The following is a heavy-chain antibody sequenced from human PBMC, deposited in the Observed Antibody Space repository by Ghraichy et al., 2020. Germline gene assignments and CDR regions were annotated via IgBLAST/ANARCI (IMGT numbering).Heavy chain of an antibody. CDR1: GFTVSSNY. V-gene: IGHV3-53*01. D-gene: IGHD1-26*01. CDR2: IYSGGST. J-gene: IGHJ1*01. CDR3: VGSYYSEYFQL. Sequence: GESLNISCAASGFTVSSNYMSWVRQAPGKGLEWVSVIYSGGSTYYADSVKGRFTISRDNSKNTLYLQMNSLRAEDTAVYYCVGSYYSEYFQLWCQGTLVTVSS.